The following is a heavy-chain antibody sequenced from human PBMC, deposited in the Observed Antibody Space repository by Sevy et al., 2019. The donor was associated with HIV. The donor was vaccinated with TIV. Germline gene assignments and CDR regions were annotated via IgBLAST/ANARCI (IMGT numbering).Heavy chain of an antibody. D-gene: IGHD3-16*02. J-gene: IGHJ3*02. CDR3: AKDLADYIWGSYRYTFDAFDI. V-gene: IGHV3-30*02. CDR2: IRYDGSNK. CDR1: GFTFSSYE. Sequence: GGSLRLSCAASGFTFSSYEMNWVRQAPGKGLEWVAFIRYDGSNKYYADSVKGRFTISRDNSKNTLYLQMNSLRAEDTAVYYCAKDLADYIWGSYRYTFDAFDIWGQGTMVTVSS.